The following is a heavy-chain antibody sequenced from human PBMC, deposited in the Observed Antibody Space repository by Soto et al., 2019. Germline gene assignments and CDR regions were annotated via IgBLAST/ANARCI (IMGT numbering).Heavy chain of an antibody. D-gene: IGHD3-10*01. CDR3: ARRPGSDFDI. J-gene: IGHJ3*02. V-gene: IGHV5-51*01. Sequence: GESLKISCKASGYSFTTNWIGWVRQMPGKGLEWMGIIYPSDSDTKYSPSFQGQVTISADKSINTAYLQWSSLKASDTAMYYCARRPGSDFDIWGQGTMVTVSS. CDR2: IYPSDSDT. CDR1: GYSFTTNW.